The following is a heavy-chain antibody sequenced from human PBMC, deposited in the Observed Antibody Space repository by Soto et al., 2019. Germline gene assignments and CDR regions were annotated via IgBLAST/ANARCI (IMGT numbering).Heavy chain of an antibody. Sequence: TLSLTCTVSGGSIISSSYYWGWIRQPPGKGLEWIGSIYYSGSTYYNPSLKSRVTISVDTSKNQFSLKLSSVTAADTAVYYCARHHREVWWFDPWGQGTLVTVS. CDR3: ARHHREVWWFDP. J-gene: IGHJ5*02. V-gene: IGHV4-39*01. CDR1: GGSIISSSYY. D-gene: IGHD3-16*01. CDR2: IYYSGST.